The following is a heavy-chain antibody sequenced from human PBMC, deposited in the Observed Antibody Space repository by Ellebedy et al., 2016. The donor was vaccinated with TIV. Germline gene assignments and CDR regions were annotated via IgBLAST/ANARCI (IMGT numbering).Heavy chain of an antibody. CDR1: GFSFSDSG. J-gene: IGHJ5*02. V-gene: IGHV3-7*01. Sequence: PGGSLRLSCAASGFSFSDSGMNWVRQAPGKGLEWVANIYQDGSDEYYVDSVKGRFTISRDNDNKALFLQMNSLRVEDTAVYYCARRGSYGDYAVQINSWFDPWGRGTLVTVSS. D-gene: IGHD4-17*01. CDR2: IYQDGSDE. CDR3: ARRGSYGDYAVQINSWFDP.